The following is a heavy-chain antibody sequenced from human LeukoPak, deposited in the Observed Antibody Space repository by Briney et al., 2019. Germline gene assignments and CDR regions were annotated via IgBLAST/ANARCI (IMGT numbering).Heavy chain of an antibody. CDR2: IYYSGST. V-gene: IGHV4-59*01. Sequence: SETLSLTCTVSGASISDYYWSWIRQPPGKGLEWIGYIYYSGSTNYNPSLKSRVTISVDTSKKQFSLKLSSVTAADTAVYYCARASGWYIPFEYWGQGTLVTVSS. CDR1: GASISDYY. D-gene: IGHD6-19*01. J-gene: IGHJ4*02. CDR3: ARASGWYIPFEY.